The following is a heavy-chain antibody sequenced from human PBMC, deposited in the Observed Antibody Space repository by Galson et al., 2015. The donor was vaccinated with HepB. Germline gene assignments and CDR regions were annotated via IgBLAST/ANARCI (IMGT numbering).Heavy chain of an antibody. V-gene: IGHV3-30*18. CDR2: ISYDGSNK. CDR3: AKDPYLYSALAGTMAGFDY. CDR1: GFTFSNYG. D-gene: IGHD6-19*01. Sequence: LSCAASGFTFSNYGMHWVRQAPGKGLEWVAVISYDGSNKYYADSVKGRFTISRDNSKSTLYLQMNSLRAEDTALYYCAKDPYLYSALAGTMAGFDYWGQGTLVTVSS. J-gene: IGHJ4*02.